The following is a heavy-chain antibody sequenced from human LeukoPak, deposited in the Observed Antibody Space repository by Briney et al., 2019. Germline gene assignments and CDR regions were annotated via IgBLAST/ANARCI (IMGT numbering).Heavy chain of an antibody. V-gene: IGHV3-74*01. CDR1: GFTFTSHA. CDR2: ITSDGSGT. Sequence: GGSLRLSCAASGFTFTSHAMSWVRQAPGKGLVWVSRITSDGSGTSYADSVKGRFTSSRDNAKNTLYLQMNSLRAEDTAVYYCASGYSGYGVGYWGQGTLVTVSS. D-gene: IGHD5-12*01. CDR3: ASGYSGYGVGY. J-gene: IGHJ4*02.